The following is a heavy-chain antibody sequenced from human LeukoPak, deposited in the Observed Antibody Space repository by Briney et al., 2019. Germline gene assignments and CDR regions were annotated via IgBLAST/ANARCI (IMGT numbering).Heavy chain of an antibody. CDR1: GFTFSSYE. CDR2: ISSSGSTI. Sequence: GGSLRLSCAASGFTFSSYEMNWVRKAPGKGLEWVSYISSSGSTIYYADSVKGRFTISRDNAKNSLYLQMNSLRAEDTAVYYCARAPGSLNYWGQGTLVTVSS. J-gene: IGHJ4*02. V-gene: IGHV3-48*03. CDR3: ARAPGSLNY. D-gene: IGHD3-10*01.